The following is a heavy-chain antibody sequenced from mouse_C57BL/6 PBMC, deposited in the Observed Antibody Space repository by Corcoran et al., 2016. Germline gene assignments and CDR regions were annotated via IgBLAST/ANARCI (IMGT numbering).Heavy chain of an antibody. V-gene: IGHV1-75*01. CDR3: AREGNMVTTEYYAMDY. D-gene: IGHD2-2*01. Sequence: QVQLQQSGPELVKPGASLKISCKASGYTFTDYYMTWVKQRPGQGLEWIGWIFPGSGSTYYNEKFKGKATLTVDKSSSTAYMLLSSLTSEDSAVYFCAREGNMVTTEYYAMDYWGQGTSVTVSS. CDR2: IFPGSGST. J-gene: IGHJ4*01. CDR1: GYTFTDYY.